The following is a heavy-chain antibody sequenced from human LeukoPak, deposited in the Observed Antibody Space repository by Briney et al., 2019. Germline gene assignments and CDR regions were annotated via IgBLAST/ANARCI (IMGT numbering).Heavy chain of an antibody. J-gene: IGHJ4*02. Sequence: GGSLRLSCAASGFTFSTYAMSWVRQAPGKGLEWVSGINADDFRTYYADSVKGRFTISRDNSKNTLSLQLNSLRAEDTAVFYCARGQWPDYWGQGTLLIVSS. CDR1: GFTFSTYA. V-gene: IGHV3-23*01. CDR2: INADDFRT. CDR3: ARGQWPDY. D-gene: IGHD6-19*01.